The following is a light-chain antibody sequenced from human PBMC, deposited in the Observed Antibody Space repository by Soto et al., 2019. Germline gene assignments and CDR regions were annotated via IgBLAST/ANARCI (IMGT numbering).Light chain of an antibody. Sequence: RRPPSACAVPGQRVPISCSVSSSNIGGNSVSWCQQLPGTAPKLLIYDDDKRTSGIPERFSGSKSGASATLGITGFQTGDAADYYCGSWDSSLSAYVFGTGTKVTVL. CDR3: GSWDSSLSAYV. J-gene: IGLJ1*01. V-gene: IGLV1-51*01. CDR1: SSNIGGNS. CDR2: DDD.